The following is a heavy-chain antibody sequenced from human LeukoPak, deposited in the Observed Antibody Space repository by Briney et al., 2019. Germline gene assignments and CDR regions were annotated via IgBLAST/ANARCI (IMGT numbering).Heavy chain of an antibody. Sequence: SETLSLTCTVSGGSISSGDYYWSWIRQPPGKGLEWIGYIYYSGSTYYNPSLKSRVTISVDTSKNQFSLKLSSVTAADTAVYYCARESTDSSGYYYRGGDAFDIWGQGTMVTVSS. CDR2: IYYSGST. CDR3: ARESTDSSGYYYRGGDAFDI. D-gene: IGHD3-22*01. CDR1: GGSISSGDYY. V-gene: IGHV4-30-4*01. J-gene: IGHJ3*02.